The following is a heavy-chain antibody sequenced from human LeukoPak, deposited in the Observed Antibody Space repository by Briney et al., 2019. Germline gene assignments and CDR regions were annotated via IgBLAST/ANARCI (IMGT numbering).Heavy chain of an antibody. J-gene: IGHJ4*02. D-gene: IGHD2-21*02. CDR1: GYSISSGYY. Sequence: SETLSLTCTVSGYSISSGYYWGWIRQPPGKGLEWIGSIYHSGSTYYNPSLKSRVTISVDTSKNQFSLKLSSVTAADTAVYYCATCGGDCYKFDYWGQGTLVTVSS. CDR3: ATCGGDCYKFDY. CDR2: IYHSGST. V-gene: IGHV4-38-2*02.